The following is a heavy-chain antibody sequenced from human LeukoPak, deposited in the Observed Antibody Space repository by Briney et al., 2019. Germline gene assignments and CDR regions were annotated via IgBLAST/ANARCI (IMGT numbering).Heavy chain of an antibody. CDR2: ISGSGGRT. Sequence: GGSLRLSCAASGFTFSSYGMSWVRQAPGKGLEWVSGISGSGGRTDYADSVKGRFIISRDNAKNTLFLQMNSLRAEDTAVYYCAKGSREWELLDAFDIWGQGAMVTVSS. V-gene: IGHV3-23*01. J-gene: IGHJ3*02. D-gene: IGHD1-26*01. CDR1: GFTFSSYG. CDR3: AKGSREWELLDAFDI.